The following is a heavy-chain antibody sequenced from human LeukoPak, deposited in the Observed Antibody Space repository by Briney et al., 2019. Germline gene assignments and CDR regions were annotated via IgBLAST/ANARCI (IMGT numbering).Heavy chain of an antibody. Sequence: SGPTLVNPTQTLTLTCTFSGFSLTTSGVGVGWIRHPPGKALEWLALVYSDDDKRYSPSLNSRLIITKDTSENLVVLTMTNVDTVDTATYFCTRYINYVWWDYWGQGILVTVSS. V-gene: IGHV2-5*02. CDR1: GFSLTTSGVG. CDR2: VYSDDDK. J-gene: IGHJ4*02. CDR3: TRYINYVWWDY. D-gene: IGHD3-16*01.